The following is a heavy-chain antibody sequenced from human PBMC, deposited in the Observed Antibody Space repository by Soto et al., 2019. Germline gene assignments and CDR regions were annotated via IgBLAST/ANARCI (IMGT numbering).Heavy chain of an antibody. D-gene: IGHD3-3*01. CDR2: ISAYNGNT. J-gene: IGHJ5*02. Sequence: QVQLVQSGAEVKKPGASVKVSCKASGYTFTSYGISWVRQAPGQGLEWMGWISAYNGNTNYAQKLQGRVTMTTDTSTSTAYMELRSLRSDDTAVYYCATDLLFGVDILEGPPLNWFDPWGQGTLVTVSS. CDR3: ATDLLFGVDILEGPPLNWFDP. V-gene: IGHV1-18*01. CDR1: GYTFTSYG.